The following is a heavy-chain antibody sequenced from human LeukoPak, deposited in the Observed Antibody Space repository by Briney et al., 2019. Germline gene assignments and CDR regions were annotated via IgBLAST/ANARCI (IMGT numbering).Heavy chain of an antibody. CDR1: GGSFSGYY. J-gene: IGHJ4*02. D-gene: IGHD3-22*01. CDR2: INHSGST. V-gene: IGHV4-34*01. Sequence: SETLSLTCAVYGGSFSGYYWSWIRQPPGKGLEWIGEINHSGSTNYNPSPKSRVTISVDTSKNQFSLKLSSVTAADTAVYYCAREANYYDSSGYYYLPDYWGQGTLVTVSS. CDR3: AREANYYDSSGYYYLPDY.